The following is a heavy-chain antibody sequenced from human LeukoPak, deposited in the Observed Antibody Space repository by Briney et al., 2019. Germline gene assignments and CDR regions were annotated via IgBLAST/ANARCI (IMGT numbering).Heavy chain of an antibody. D-gene: IGHD1-26*01. CDR1: HYTFTSYS. CDR3: AKDSGWELQEYFFDD. V-gene: IGHV1-18*01. Sequence: ASVKVSCKASHYTFTSYSINWVRQAPGQGLEWMRWISPSNGNTEYAEKIQGRVTMTVDTSTRTVYMELRSLQSDDTAVYYCAKDSGWELQEYFFDDWGQGTLVTVSS. CDR2: ISPSNGNT. J-gene: IGHJ4*02.